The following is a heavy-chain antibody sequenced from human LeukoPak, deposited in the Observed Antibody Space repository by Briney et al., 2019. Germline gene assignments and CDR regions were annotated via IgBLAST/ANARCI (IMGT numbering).Heavy chain of an antibody. J-gene: IGHJ4*02. CDR3: ARSSIVVVSIPDY. D-gene: IGHD2-2*01. V-gene: IGHV3-64*01. CDR2: ISSNGGST. Sequence: GGSLRLSRAASGFPFSSYAMHWVRQAPGKGLEYVSAISSNGGSTSYANSVKGRFTISRDNSKNTLYLQMGSLRAEDMAVYYCARSSIVVVSIPDYWGQGTLVTVSS. CDR1: GFPFSSYA.